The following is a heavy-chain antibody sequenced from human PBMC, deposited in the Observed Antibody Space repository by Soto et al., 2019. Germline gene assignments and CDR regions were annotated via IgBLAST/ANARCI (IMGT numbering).Heavy chain of an antibody. CDR2: ISWDGGST. D-gene: IGHD3-3*01. Sequence: PGGSLRLSCAASGFTFDYYTMHWVGQAPGKGLEWVSLISWDGGSTYYADSVKGRFTISRDNSKNSLYLQMNSLRTEDTALYYCAKDIREYYDFWSGYYLRGMDVWGQGTTVTVSS. CDR3: AKDIREYYDFWSGYYLRGMDV. CDR1: GFTFDYYT. J-gene: IGHJ6*02. V-gene: IGHV3-43*01.